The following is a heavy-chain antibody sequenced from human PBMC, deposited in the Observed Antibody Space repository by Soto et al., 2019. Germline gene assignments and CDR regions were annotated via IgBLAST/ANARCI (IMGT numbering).Heavy chain of an antibody. D-gene: IGHD1-1*01. V-gene: IGHV4-61*01. CDR1: GGSVISGSYY. Sequence: PSETLSLTCTVSGGSVISGSYYWSLIRQPPGKGLEWIGYIYYSGSTNYNPSLKSRVTISVDTSKNQFSLKLSSVTAADTAVYYCARIFRTGTTYWFDPWGQGTLVTVSS. J-gene: IGHJ5*02. CDR3: ARIFRTGTTYWFDP. CDR2: IYYSGST.